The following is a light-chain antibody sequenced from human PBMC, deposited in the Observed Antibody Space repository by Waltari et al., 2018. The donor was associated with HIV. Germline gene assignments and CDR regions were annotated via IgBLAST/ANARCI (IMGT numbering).Light chain of an antibody. J-gene: IGLJ2*01. CDR1: SRDVGGYNY. Sequence: QSALTQPASVSGSPGQSITISCTGTSRDVGGYNYVSWYHPHPGKAPKLMIYEVSNGPSGVSNRFSGSKSGHTASLTISGLQAEDEADYYCNSYTTSSTLHVVFGGGTKLTVL. CDR3: NSYTTSSTLHVV. V-gene: IGLV2-14*01. CDR2: EVS.